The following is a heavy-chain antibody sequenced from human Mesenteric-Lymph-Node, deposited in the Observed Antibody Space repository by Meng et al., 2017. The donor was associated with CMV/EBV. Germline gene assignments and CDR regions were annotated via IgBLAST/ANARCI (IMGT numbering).Heavy chain of an antibody. J-gene: IGHJ4*02. D-gene: IGHD6-13*01. CDR3: ARGHGYSSSWGIDY. V-gene: IGHV1-18*04. Sequence: ASGYPFTSYGISWVRQAPGQGLEWMGWISAYNGNTNYAQKLQGRVTMTTDTSTSTAYMELRSLRSDDTAVYYCARGHGYSSSWGIDYWGQGTLVTVSS. CDR1: GYPFTSYG. CDR2: ISAYNGNT.